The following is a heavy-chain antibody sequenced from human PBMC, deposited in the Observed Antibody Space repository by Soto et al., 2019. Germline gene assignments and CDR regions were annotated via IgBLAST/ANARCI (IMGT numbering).Heavy chain of an antibody. CDR2: IYWDDDK. J-gene: IGHJ5*02. D-gene: IGHD6-13*01. V-gene: IGHV2-5*02. Sequence: QITLRESGPTLLKPTQTLTLTCTFSGFSLSTSGVGVGWIRQPPGKALEWLALIYWDDDKRYSPSLKSRLTVTKNSTKHLVVLIMTNMDPVDTATYYCAHRPGGAAAYHLVDPWGQRTLVTVSS. CDR1: GFSLSTSGVG. CDR3: AHRPGGAAAYHLVDP.